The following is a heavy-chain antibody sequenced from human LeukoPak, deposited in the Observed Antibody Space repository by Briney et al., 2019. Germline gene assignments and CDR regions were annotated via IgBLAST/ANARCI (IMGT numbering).Heavy chain of an antibody. CDR1: GFTFSSYW. CDR2: IKQDGSEK. J-gene: IGHJ4*02. Sequence: PGGSLRLSCAASGFTFSSYWMSWVRQAPGKGLEWVANIKQDGSEKYYVDSVKGRFTISRDNAKNSLYLQMNSLRAEDTAVYYCVRAGTNWNDVGEFDYWGQGTLVTVSS. V-gene: IGHV3-7*01. CDR3: VRAGTNWNDVGEFDY. D-gene: IGHD1-1*01.